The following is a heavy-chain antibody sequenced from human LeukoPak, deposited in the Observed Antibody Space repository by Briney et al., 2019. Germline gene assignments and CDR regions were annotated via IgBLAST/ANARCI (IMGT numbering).Heavy chain of an antibody. CDR1: GASINSGSYY. CDR2: IYTSGST. Sequence: SETLSLTCTVSGASINSGSYYWSWIRQPAGKGLEWIGRIYTSGSTNYNPSLKSRVTISVDTSKNQFSLKLSSVTAADTAVYYCARLPGLRFLEWANDAFDIWGQGTMVTVSS. CDR3: ARLPGLRFLEWANDAFDI. D-gene: IGHD3-3*01. V-gene: IGHV4-61*02. J-gene: IGHJ3*02.